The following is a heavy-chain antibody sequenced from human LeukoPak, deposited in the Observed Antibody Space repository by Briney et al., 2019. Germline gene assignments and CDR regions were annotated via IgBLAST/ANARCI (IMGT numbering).Heavy chain of an antibody. Sequence: ASVKVSCKASGYTFTNYYIHWVRQAPGQGLEWVGIINPSIGDTKNAQKFQGRVTMTWDTPTSTVYMELSSLRYEDTAVYYCAVSAFDYWGQGTLVTVSS. CDR1: GYTFTNYY. CDR3: AVSAFDY. D-gene: IGHD3-10*01. V-gene: IGHV1-46*03. CDR2: INPSIGDT. J-gene: IGHJ4*02.